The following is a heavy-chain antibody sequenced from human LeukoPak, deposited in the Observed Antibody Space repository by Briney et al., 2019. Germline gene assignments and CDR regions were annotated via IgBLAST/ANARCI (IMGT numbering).Heavy chain of an antibody. CDR3: ARDDCSGGSCYSDY. CDR1: GGSISSGDYY. D-gene: IGHD2-15*01. Sequence: PSQTLSLTCTVSGGSISSGDYYWSWIRQPPGKGLEWIGYIYYSGSTYYNPSLKSRVTISVDTSKNQFSLKLSSVTAADTAVYYCARDDCSGGSCYSDYWGQGTLVTASS. CDR2: IYYSGST. V-gene: IGHV4-30-4*01. J-gene: IGHJ4*02.